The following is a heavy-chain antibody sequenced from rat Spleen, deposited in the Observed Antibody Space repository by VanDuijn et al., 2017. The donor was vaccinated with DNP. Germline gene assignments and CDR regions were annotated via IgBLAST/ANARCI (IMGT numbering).Heavy chain of an antibody. CDR1: GFTFSNYG. CDR3: TSNPHIRTAAPFDY. D-gene: IGHD3-8*01. CDR2: ISYDGSIT. Sequence: EVQLVESGGGLVQPGRSLKLSCAASGFTFSNYGMAWVRQAPTKGLEWVATISYDGSITYYRDSVKGRFTISRDNAKSTLYLQVNSLRSEDTATYYCTSNPHIRTAAPFDYWGQGVMVTVSS. V-gene: IGHV5-29*01. J-gene: IGHJ2*01.